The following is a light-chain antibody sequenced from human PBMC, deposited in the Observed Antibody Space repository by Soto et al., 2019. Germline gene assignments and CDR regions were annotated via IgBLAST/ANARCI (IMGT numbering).Light chain of an antibody. Sequence: DIQMTQSPSTLSASVGDRVTITCRASQSISSWLAWYQQKPGKAPKLLIYKASSLESGVPSRFSGRGSGTEFTLTISSLQPDDSATYYCQQQWAFGQGTKVEIK. V-gene: IGKV1-5*03. CDR3: QQQWA. J-gene: IGKJ1*01. CDR2: KAS. CDR1: QSISSW.